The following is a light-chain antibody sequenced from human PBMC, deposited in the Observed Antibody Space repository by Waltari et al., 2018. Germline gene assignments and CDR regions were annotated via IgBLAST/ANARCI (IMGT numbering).Light chain of an antibody. Sequence: DVQMTQSPSTLSASVGDSVTITCRASQSISNSLAWYQQKPGKAPKLLIYKASSLESGVPSRFSGSGSGTEFTLTISSLQPDDFATYYCQQYNNYRTFGQGTKVEIK. CDR3: QQYNNYRT. V-gene: IGKV1-5*03. CDR1: QSISNS. J-gene: IGKJ1*01. CDR2: KAS.